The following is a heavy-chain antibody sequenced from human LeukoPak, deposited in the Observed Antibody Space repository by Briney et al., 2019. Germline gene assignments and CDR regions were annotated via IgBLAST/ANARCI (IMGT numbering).Heavy chain of an antibody. CDR1: GYTFTGYY. D-gene: IGHD6-6*01. Sequence: ASVKVSCKASGYTFTGYYIHWVRQAPGQGLEWMGWINPNSGGTHYAQKFQGRVTMTRDTSINTAYMELSRLRSDDTAIYYCARGSSIVTSTIDWFDPWGQGALVAVSS. V-gene: IGHV1-2*02. CDR2: INPNSGGT. CDR3: ARGSSIVTSTIDWFDP. J-gene: IGHJ5*02.